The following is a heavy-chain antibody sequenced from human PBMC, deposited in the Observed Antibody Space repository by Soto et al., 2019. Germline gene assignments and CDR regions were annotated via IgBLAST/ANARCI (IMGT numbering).Heavy chain of an antibody. CDR3: SADRGWELGRFDL. CDR2: IKTNTDGGTT. J-gene: IGHJ5*02. V-gene: IGHV3-15*07. CDR1: GFNFTDAW. D-gene: IGHD1-26*01. Sequence: EVQLVESGGGSVKPGGSLRLSCAASGFNFTDAWMNWVRQAPGKGLEWVGRIKTNTDGGTTDYAAPVGDRFTISRDDSKHTLSLQMNSLMTEDTAVYYCSADRGWELGRFDLWGQGTLVTVSS.